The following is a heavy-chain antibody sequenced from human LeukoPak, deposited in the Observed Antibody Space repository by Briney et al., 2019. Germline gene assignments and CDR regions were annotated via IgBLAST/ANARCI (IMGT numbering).Heavy chain of an antibody. J-gene: IGHJ4*02. Sequence: ASVKVSCKVSGYTLTELSMHWVRQAPGKGLEGMGGFDPEDGETIYAQKFQGRVTMTEDTSTDTAYMELSSLRSEDTAVYYCATVDVWGYYFDYWGQGTLVTVSS. CDR1: GYTLTELS. V-gene: IGHV1-24*01. D-gene: IGHD3-16*01. CDR3: ATVDVWGYYFDY. CDR2: FDPEDGET.